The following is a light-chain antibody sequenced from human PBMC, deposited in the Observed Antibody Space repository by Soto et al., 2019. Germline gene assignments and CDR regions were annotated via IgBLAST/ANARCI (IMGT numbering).Light chain of an antibody. J-gene: IGKJ1*01. CDR1: QSVSSNY. Sequence: EIVLTQSPGTLSLSPCERATLSCRPSQSVSSNYLAWYQQKPGQAPRLLLYGVSSRETGIPDRFSGSGSGTEFTLTISSLQSEDFAVYYCQQYNNWPRTFDQGTKVDNK. CDR3: QQYNNWPRT. V-gene: IGKV3-20*01. CDR2: GVS.